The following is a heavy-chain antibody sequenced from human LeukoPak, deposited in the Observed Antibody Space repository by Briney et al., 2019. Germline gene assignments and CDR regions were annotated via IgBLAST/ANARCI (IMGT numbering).Heavy chain of an antibody. Sequence: GGSLRLSSAASGFTFISYAMSWVRQAPGKGLEWVSDVSHSGDRTYYADSVKGRFTTSRDNSKNTVYLQMNSLRAEDTAVYYCAKVVGLSAEYFHHWGQGTLVTVSS. CDR1: GFTFISYA. CDR3: AKVVGLSAEYFHH. CDR2: VSHSGDRT. J-gene: IGHJ1*01. D-gene: IGHD2/OR15-2a*01. V-gene: IGHV3-23*01.